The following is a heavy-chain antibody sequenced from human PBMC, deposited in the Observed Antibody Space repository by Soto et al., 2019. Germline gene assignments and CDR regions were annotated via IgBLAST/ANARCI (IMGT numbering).Heavy chain of an antibody. Sequence: QVRLVESGGGVVQPGRSLRLSCAASGFTFSSYGMHCVRQAPGKGLEWVAVIWYDGCNKYYEDSVKGRFTISRDNSTNTLSLQMNSLRAEYTAVYYCAIASIPGTGWFDPWGQGTLVTVSS. J-gene: IGHJ5*02. CDR1: GFTFSSYG. CDR3: AIASIPGTGWFDP. D-gene: IGHD1-1*01. V-gene: IGHV3-33*01. CDR2: IWYDGCNK.